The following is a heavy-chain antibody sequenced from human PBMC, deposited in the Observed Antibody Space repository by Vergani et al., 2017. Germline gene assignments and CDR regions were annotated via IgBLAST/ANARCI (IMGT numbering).Heavy chain of an antibody. J-gene: IGHJ4*02. CDR3: AKQYFVSGNYLFDY. CDR2: ISGSGVSA. Sequence: VELLESGGGLAQPGGSLRVSCSASGFRVTTYYMSWVRQAPGKGLEWVSGISGSGVSAYYTDSVKGRFTISRDNSKNMLFLQMNNLRTEDTAIYYCAKQYFVSGNYLFDYWGQGTLVTVSS. D-gene: IGHD3-10*01. V-gene: IGHV3-23*01. CDR1: GFRVTTYY.